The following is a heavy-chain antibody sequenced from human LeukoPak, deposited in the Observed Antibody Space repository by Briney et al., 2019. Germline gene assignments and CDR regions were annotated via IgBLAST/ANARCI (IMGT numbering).Heavy chain of an antibody. J-gene: IGHJ4*02. CDR2: IYHSGST. Sequence: TSETLSLTCAVSGGSISSGGYSWSWIRQPPGKGLEWIGYIYHSGSTYYNPSLKSRVTISVDRSKNQFSLKLSSVTAADTAVYYCARGATMIVVPLDYWGQGTLVTVSS. V-gene: IGHV4-30-2*01. CDR3: ARGATMIVVPLDY. CDR1: GGSISSGGYS. D-gene: IGHD3-22*01.